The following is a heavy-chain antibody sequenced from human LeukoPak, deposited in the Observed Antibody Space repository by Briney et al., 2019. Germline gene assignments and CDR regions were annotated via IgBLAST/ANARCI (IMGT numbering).Heavy chain of an antibody. CDR1: GFSVSSNY. Sequence: PGGSLRLSCVVSGFSVSSNYISWVRQAPGKGLEWVSVIYSGGSTYYADSVKGRFTISRDNSKNTLYLQMNSLRAEDTAVYYCARDWAYGSGSYRGYWGQGTLVTVSS. CDR2: IYSGGST. J-gene: IGHJ4*02. D-gene: IGHD3-10*01. CDR3: ARDWAYGSGSYRGY. V-gene: IGHV3-53*01.